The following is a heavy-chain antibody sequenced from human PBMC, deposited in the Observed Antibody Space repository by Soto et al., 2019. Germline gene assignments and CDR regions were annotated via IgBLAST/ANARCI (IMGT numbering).Heavy chain of an antibody. D-gene: IGHD2-8*01. CDR2: ISYDGSNK. CDR1: GFTLSSYG. V-gene: IGHV3-30*18. J-gene: IGHJ4*02. CDR3: AKDPRRYCTNGVCYTLGFSGFDY. Sequence: GGSLRLSCAASGFTLSSYGMHWVRQAPGKGLEWVAVISYDGSNKYYADSVKGRFTISRDNSKNTLYLQMNSLRAEDTAVYYCAKDPRRYCTNGVCYTLGFSGFDYWGQGTLVTVSS.